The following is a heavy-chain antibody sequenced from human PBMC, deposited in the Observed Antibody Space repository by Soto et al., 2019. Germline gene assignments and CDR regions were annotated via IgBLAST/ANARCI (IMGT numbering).Heavy chain of an antibody. CDR2: INHSGST. V-gene: IGHV4-34*01. J-gene: IGHJ5*02. CDR1: GGSFSGYY. CDR3: ARGPRIVLRYFDWPHQNWFDP. D-gene: IGHD3-9*01. Sequence: QVQLQQWGAGLLKPSETLSLTCAVYGGSFSGYYWSWIRQPPGKGLEWIGEINHSGSTNYNPSLKGRGTISVDTSKNQFSLKLSSVTAADSAVYYCARGPRIVLRYFDWPHQNWFDPWGQGTLVTVSS.